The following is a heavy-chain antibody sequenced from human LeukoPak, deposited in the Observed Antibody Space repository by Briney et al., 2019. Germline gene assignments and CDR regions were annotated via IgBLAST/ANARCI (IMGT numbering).Heavy chain of an antibody. CDR3: ARPKQWPGKGYFDY. V-gene: IGHV1-2*02. CDR1: GYTFTGYY. CDR2: INPNSGGT. D-gene: IGHD6-19*01. Sequence: ASVKVSCKASGYTFTGYYMHWVRQAPGQGLEWMGWINPNSGGTNYAQKFQGRVTMTRDTSISTAYMELSRLRSDDTAVYYCARPKQWPGKGYFDYWGQGTLVTVSS. J-gene: IGHJ4*02.